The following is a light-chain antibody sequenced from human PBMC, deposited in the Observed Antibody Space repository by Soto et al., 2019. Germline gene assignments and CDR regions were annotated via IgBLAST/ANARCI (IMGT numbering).Light chain of an antibody. J-gene: IGLJ1*01. CDR2: YVD. CDR1: SRDVGAYDY. CDR3: CSYVGGYSYV. V-gene: IGLV2-14*03. Sequence: QSVLTQPASVSGSPRQSITISCTGTSRDVGAYDYVSWYLQYPDKAPQLLIYYVDHRPSGVSSRFSGSKSGNTASLTISGLQAEDEGDYYCCSYVGGYSYVFGIGTKVTVL.